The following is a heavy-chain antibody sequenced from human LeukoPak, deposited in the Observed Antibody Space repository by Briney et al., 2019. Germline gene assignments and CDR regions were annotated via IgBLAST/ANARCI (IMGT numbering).Heavy chain of an antibody. D-gene: IGHD4/OR15-4a*01. CDR2: INAGNGNT. CDR3: ARDHEGLYWFDP. CDR1: GYTFTSYA. Sequence: ASVKVSCKASGYTFTSYAMHWVRQAPGQRLEWMGWINAGNGNTKYSQKFQGRVTITRDTSASTAYMELSSLRSEDTAVYYCARDHEGLYWFDPWDQGTLVTVSS. J-gene: IGHJ5*02. V-gene: IGHV1-3*01.